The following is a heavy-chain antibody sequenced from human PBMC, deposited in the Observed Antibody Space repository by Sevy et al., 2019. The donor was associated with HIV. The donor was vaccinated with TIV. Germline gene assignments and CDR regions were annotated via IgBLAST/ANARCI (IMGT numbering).Heavy chain of an antibody. J-gene: IGHJ4*02. V-gene: IGHV3-23*01. D-gene: IGHD3-22*01. CDR3: AKEGQGEYYDSSGSFDY. CDR2: ISGSGSFT. Sequence: GGSQRLSCAASGFTFSSYAMSWVRQAPGKGLEWVSSISGSGSFTYHADSVKGHFTISRDNSKNTLYLQMTSLRAEDTAVYYCAKEGQGEYYDSSGSFDYWGQGTLVTVSS. CDR1: GFTFSSYA.